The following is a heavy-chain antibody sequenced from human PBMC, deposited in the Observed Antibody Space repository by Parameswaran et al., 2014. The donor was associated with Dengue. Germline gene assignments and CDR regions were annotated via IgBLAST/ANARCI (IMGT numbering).Heavy chain of an antibody. V-gene: IGHV3-21*01. Sequence: VRQMPGKGLEWVSSISSSSSYIYYADSVKGRFTISRDNAKNSLYLQMNSLRAEDTAVYYCARDLGYQLLLDAFDIWGQGTMVTVSS. J-gene: IGHJ3*02. CDR2: ISSSSSYI. D-gene: IGHD2-2*01. CDR3: ARDLGYQLLLDAFDI.